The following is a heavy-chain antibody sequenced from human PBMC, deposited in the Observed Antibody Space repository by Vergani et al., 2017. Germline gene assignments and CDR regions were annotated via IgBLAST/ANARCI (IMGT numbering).Heavy chain of an antibody. Sequence: QLQLQESGPGLVKPSETLSLTCTVSGGSISSSRYYWGWIRQPPGKALEWIGRIYYSGSTYYNPSLKSRVTISVDTSKNQFSLKLSSVTAADTAVYYCARHLAYCGGDCYTYYDGMDGWGQGSTVTVSS. V-gene: IGHV4-39*01. CDR3: ARHLAYCGGDCYTYYDGMDG. D-gene: IGHD2-21*02. CDR1: GGSISSSRYY. CDR2: IYYSGST. J-gene: IGHJ6*02.